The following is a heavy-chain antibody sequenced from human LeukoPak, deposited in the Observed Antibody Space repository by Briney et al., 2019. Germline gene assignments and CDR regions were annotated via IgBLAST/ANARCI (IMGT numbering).Heavy chain of an antibody. Sequence: SETLSLTCAVSGGSISSNNWWSWVRQSPGKGLEWIGEISDSGSTNYNPSLKSRVTISVDTSKNQFSLKLSSVTAADTAVYYCARGNYYGSGSYGFWFDPWGQGTLVTVSS. D-gene: IGHD3-10*01. CDR1: GGSISSNNW. CDR3: ARGNYYGSGSYGFWFDP. CDR2: ISDSGST. V-gene: IGHV4-4*02. J-gene: IGHJ5*02.